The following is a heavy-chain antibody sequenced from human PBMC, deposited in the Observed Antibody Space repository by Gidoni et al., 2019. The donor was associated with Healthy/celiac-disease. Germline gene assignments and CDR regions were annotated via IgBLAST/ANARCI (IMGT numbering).Heavy chain of an antibody. CDR1: GFTFSSYA. CDR2: ISGSGGST. Sequence: EVQLLESGGGLVQPGGSLRLSCAASGFTFSSYAMSWVRQAPGKGLEWVSAISGSGGSTYYADSVKGRFTISRDNSKNTLYLQMNSLRAEDTAVYYCAPSMIVVGTFDYWGQGTLVTVSS. CDR3: APSMIVVGTFDY. D-gene: IGHD3-22*01. V-gene: IGHV3-23*01. J-gene: IGHJ4*02.